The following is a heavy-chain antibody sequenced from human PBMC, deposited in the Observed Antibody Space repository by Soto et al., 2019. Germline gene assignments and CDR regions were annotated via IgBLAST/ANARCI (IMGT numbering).Heavy chain of an antibody. V-gene: IGHV3-33*01. CDR3: ARDRVDPRNGSGSNGVDP. CDR2: IWYDGSNK. J-gene: IGHJ5*02. Sequence: GGSLRLSCAASGFTFSSYGMHWVRQAPGKGLEWVAVIWYDGSNKYYADSVKGRFTISRDNSKNTLYLQMNSLRAEAAAVYCCARDRVDPRNGSGSNGVDPWGQGTLVTVSS. CDR1: GFTFSSYG. D-gene: IGHD3-10*01.